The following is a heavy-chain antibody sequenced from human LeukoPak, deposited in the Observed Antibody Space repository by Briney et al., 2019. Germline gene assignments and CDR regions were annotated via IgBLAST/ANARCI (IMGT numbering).Heavy chain of an antibody. CDR2: IYTSGST. Sequence: SKTLSLTCTVSGGSISSGSYYWSWIRQPAGKGLEWIGRIYTSGSTNYNPSLKSRVTISVDTSKNQFSLKLSSMTAADTAVYYCARDPSYSGSYSYYFDYWGQGTLVTVSS. D-gene: IGHD1-26*01. V-gene: IGHV4-61*02. J-gene: IGHJ4*02. CDR3: ARDPSYSGSYSYYFDY. CDR1: GGSISSGSYY.